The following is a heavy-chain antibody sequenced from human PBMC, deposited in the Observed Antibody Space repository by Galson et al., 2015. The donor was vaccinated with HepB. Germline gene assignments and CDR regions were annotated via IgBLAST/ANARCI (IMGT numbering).Heavy chain of an antibody. J-gene: IGHJ4*02. D-gene: IGHD6-13*01. V-gene: IGHV1-8*01. CDR3: ARVPVHRPHPSHSSSWYYFDY. CDR2: MNPNSGNT. CDR1: GYTFTSYD. Sequence: SVKVSCKASGYTFTSYDINWVRQATGQGLEWMGWMNPNSGNTGYAQKFQGRVTMTRNTSISTAYMELSSLRSEDTAVYYCARVPVHRPHPSHSSSWYYFDYWGQGTLVTVSS.